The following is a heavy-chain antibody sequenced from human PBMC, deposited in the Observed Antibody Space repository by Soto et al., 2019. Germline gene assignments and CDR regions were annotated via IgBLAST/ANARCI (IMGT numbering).Heavy chain of an antibody. J-gene: IGHJ4*02. CDR3: AKDLPPRYCSSTSCSPFDY. D-gene: IGHD2-2*01. CDR1: GFTFSSYA. Sequence: GGSLRLSCAASGFTFSSYAMSWVRQAPGKGLEWVSAISGSGGSTYYADSVKGRFTISRDNSKNTLYLQMNSLRAEDTAVYYCAKDLPPRYCSSTSCSPFDYWGQGTLVTVSS. V-gene: IGHV3-23*01. CDR2: ISGSGGST.